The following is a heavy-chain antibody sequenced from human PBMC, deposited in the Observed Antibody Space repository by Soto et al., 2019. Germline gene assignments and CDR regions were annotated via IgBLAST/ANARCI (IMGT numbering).Heavy chain of an antibody. Sequence: GSLRLSCATSGLTFSNYAMSWVRQAPGGGLEWVSSMSGSSSTTYYADSVRGRFTISRDRSKNTLYLQMSSLRAEDTALYYCAKNQERELPRVIDFWGQGTLVTVSS. J-gene: IGHJ4*02. CDR3: AKNQERELPRVIDF. CDR1: GLTFSNYA. V-gene: IGHV3-23*01. D-gene: IGHD1-7*01. CDR2: MSGSSSTT.